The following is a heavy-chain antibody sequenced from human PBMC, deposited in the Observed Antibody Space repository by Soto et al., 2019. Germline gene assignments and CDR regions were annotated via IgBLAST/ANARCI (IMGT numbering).Heavy chain of an antibody. D-gene: IGHD3-3*01. CDR1: GYTFTGYY. J-gene: IGHJ6*02. CDR2: INPNSGGT. CDR3: ARGDTIFGVYGMDV. Sequence: ASVKGSCKAAGYTFTGYYMHCEREAPGQGLEWMGWINPNSGGTNYAQKFQGWVTMTRDTSISTAYMELSRLRSDDTAVYYCARGDTIFGVYGMDVWGQGTTVTVSS. V-gene: IGHV1-2*04.